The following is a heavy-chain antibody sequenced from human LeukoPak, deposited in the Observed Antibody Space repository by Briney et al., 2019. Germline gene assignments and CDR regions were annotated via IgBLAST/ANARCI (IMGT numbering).Heavy chain of an antibody. Sequence: PGGSLRLSCAASGFTFSSYSMNWVRQAPGKGLEWVSSISSSSYIYYADSVKGRFTISRDNAKNSLYLQMNSLRAEDTAVYYCARVPAEMTYYFDYWGQGTLVTVSS. D-gene: IGHD5-24*01. CDR2: ISSSSYI. J-gene: IGHJ4*02. CDR3: ARVPAEMTYYFDY. V-gene: IGHV3-21*01. CDR1: GFTFSSYS.